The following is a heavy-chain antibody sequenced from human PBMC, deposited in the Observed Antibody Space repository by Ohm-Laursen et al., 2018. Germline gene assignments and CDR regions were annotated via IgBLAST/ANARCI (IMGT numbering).Heavy chain of an antibody. CDR3: ARGSCTSSASAFDM. D-gene: IGHD2-2*01. CDR1: TLTFSNCG. J-gene: IGHJ3*02. CDR2: IWYDGTNK. V-gene: IGHV3-33*01. Sequence: RSLRLSCAASTLTFSNCGMHWVRQAPGKGLGWVADIWYDGTNKKYGDSVKGRFTISRDNSKKKLYLQMNSLRVEDTAVYYCARGSCTSSASAFDMWGQGTMVTVSS.